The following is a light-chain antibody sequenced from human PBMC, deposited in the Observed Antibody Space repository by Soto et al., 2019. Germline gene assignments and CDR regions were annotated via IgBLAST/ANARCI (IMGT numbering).Light chain of an antibody. CDR1: QSISSW. CDR2: KAS. V-gene: IGKV1-5*03. CDR3: QPYNSHWT. J-gene: IGKJ1*01. Sequence: IQMTQSPSTLSASLGDRVTITCRASQSISSWLAWYQQKPGKAPKLLIYKASSLESGVPSRFSGSGSGTEFPLTISSLHPDDFATYYCQPYNSHWTFGQGTKVDIK.